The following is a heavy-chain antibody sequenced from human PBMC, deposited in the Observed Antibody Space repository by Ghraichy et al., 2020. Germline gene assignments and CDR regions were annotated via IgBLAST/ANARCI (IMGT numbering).Heavy chain of an antibody. CDR2: ISGSGGST. D-gene: IGHD2-2*01. CDR1: GFTFSSYA. J-gene: IGHJ4*02. Sequence: GGSLRLSCAASGFTFSSYAMSWVRQAPGKGLEWVSAISGSGGSTYYADSVKGRFTISRDNSKNTLYLQMNSLRAEDTAVYYCAKDPYIVVVPAYFDYWGQGTLVTVSS. CDR3: AKDPYIVVVPAYFDY. V-gene: IGHV3-23*01.